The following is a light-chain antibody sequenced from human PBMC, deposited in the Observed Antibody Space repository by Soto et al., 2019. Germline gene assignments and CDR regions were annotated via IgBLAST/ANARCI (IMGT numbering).Light chain of an antibody. Sequence: EIVLTQSPDTLSLSPGERATISCRASQSVPNNYLAWYLQKPGHSPKVLIYAAYNRATGIPDRFSGSGSGTDFTLTIRRLEAEDFSMVYCQQYGGGPWTFGQGTKV. V-gene: IGKV3-20*01. CDR2: AAY. J-gene: IGKJ1*01. CDR3: QQYGGGPWT. CDR1: QSVPNNY.